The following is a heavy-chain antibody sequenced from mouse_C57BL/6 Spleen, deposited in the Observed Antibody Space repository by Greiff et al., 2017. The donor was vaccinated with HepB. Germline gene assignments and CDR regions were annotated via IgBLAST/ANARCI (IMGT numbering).Heavy chain of an antibody. Sequence: EVKLMESGGGLVKPGGSLKLSCAASGFTFSSYTMSWVRQTPEKRLEWVATISGGGGNTYYPDSVKGRFTISRDNAKNTLYLQMSSLRSEDTALYYCARSGSTGYYCDYWGQGTTLTVSS. CDR2: ISGGGGNT. V-gene: IGHV5-9*01. CDR1: GFTFSSYT. D-gene: IGHD1-1*01. CDR3: ARSGSTGYYCDY. J-gene: IGHJ2*01.